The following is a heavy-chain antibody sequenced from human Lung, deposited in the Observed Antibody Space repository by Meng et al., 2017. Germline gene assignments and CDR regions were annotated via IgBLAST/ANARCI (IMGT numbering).Heavy chain of an antibody. Sequence: QVQLVQAGDEGNKPGASVKVSCKPSGYTFTSYGTSWVRQAPGQGLEWMGWISGYNGNTNYAQKFQGRVTMTTDTSTSTAYMELRSLRSDDTAVYYCARDRYCSTTSCTGWFDPWGQGTLVTVSS. J-gene: IGHJ5*02. CDR2: ISGYNGNT. V-gene: IGHV1-18*01. CDR3: ARDRYCSTTSCTGWFDP. CDR1: GYTFTSYG. D-gene: IGHD2-2*01.